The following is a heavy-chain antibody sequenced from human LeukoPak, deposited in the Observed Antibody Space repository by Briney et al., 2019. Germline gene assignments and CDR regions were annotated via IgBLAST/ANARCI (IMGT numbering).Heavy chain of an antibody. D-gene: IGHD1-26*01. CDR2: MSWNSGSI. CDR1: GFTFDDYA. J-gene: IGHJ4*02. CDR3: AKSGAPFIVGATSPFDY. Sequence: GRSLRLSCAASGFTFDDYAMHWVRQAPGKGLEWVSGMSWNSGSIGYADSVKGRFTISRDNAKNSLYLQMNSLRAEDMALYYCAKSGAPFIVGATSPFDYWGQGTLVTVSS. V-gene: IGHV3-9*03.